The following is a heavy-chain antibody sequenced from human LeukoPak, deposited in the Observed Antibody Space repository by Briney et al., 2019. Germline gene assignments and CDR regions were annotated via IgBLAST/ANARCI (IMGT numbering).Heavy chain of an antibody. Sequence: PSETLSLTCTVSGGSISSISYYWGWIRQPPGKGLEWIGSMYQSGNTYYNPSLKSRVTIPVDTSKNQFSLKLSSVTAADTAVYYCARHSAGVLSHFDSWGQGTPVTVSS. CDR1: GGSISSISYY. D-gene: IGHD2-8*01. CDR3: ARHSAGVLSHFDS. V-gene: IGHV4-39*01. J-gene: IGHJ4*02. CDR2: MYQSGNT.